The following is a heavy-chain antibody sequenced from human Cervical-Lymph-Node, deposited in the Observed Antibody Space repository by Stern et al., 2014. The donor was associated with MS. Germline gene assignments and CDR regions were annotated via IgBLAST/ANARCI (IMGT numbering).Heavy chain of an antibody. D-gene: IGHD6-13*01. CDR2: INTDGISP. CDR1: GFTFDSYS. CDR3: SGSNWYFFDY. J-gene: IGHJ4*02. Sequence: QLVQSGGGLVQPGGSLRLSCAASGFTFDSYSMHWVRQVPGKGLVWVSRINTDGISPRYADSVKGRFTISRDNAKNMLYLEMNSLRAEDTAVYYCSGSNWYFFDYWGQGTLVTVSS. V-gene: IGHV3-74*02.